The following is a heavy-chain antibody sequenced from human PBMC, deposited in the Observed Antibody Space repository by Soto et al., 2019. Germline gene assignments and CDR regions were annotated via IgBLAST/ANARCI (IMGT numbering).Heavy chain of an antibody. D-gene: IGHD6-25*01. V-gene: IGHV1-8*01. Sequence: QAQLEQSGAEVKRPGASVKVSCKASGYTFSDFDINWLRQASGQGPEWMGWMNAKSGDTDFAQRSQGKFNMSWGTSLSTAYMEVASFTSDDTAMYDCSGGNHFNHAGFDVWGQGTTVAVAS. J-gene: IGHJ6*02. CDR2: MNAKSGDT. CDR1: GYTFSDFD. CDR3: SGGNHFNHAGFDV.